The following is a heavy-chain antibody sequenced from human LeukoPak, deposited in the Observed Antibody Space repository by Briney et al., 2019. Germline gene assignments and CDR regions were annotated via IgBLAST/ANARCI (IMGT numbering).Heavy chain of an antibody. D-gene: IGHD3-10*01. CDR2: TYYRSKWYN. J-gene: IGHJ5*02. CDR3: ARVSSGITMVRGVIT. Sequence: QTLSLTCDISGDSVSSNSAAWNWIRQSPSKGLEWLGRTYYRSKWYNDYAVSVKSRITINPDTYKNQFSLQLNSVTPEDTAVYYCARVSSGITMVRGVITWGQGTLVTVSS. V-gene: IGHV6-1*01. CDR1: GDSVSSNSAA.